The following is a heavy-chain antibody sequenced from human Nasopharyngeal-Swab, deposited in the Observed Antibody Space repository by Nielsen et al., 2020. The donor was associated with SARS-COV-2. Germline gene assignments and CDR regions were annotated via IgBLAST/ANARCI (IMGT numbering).Heavy chain of an antibody. D-gene: IGHD2-21*02. V-gene: IGHV4-30-4*08. Sequence: SETLSLNCTVSGGSISSGDYYWSWIRQPPGKGLEWIGYIYYSGSTYYNPSLKSRVTISVDTSKNQFSLKLSSVTAADTAVYYCARDGGGDYPYYFDYWGQGTLVTVSS. CDR1: GGSISSGDYY. CDR3: ARDGGGDYPYYFDY. J-gene: IGHJ4*02. CDR2: IYYSGST.